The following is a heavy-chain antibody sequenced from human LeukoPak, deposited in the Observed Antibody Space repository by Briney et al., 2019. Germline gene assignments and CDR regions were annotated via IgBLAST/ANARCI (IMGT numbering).Heavy chain of an antibody. V-gene: IGHV4-39*07. J-gene: IGHJ6*03. D-gene: IGHD6-13*01. CDR1: GDSISTSTYY. CDR3: ARAGRYRGAVAGSPRGYYMDV. CDR2: VYYSGST. Sequence: SETLSLTCTVSGDSISTSTYYWGWFRQPPGKGLEWIGSVYYSGSTYYNPSLKSRVTISVDTSKNQFSLKLSSVTAADTAVYYCARAGRYRGAVAGSPRGYYMDVWGKGTTVTVSS.